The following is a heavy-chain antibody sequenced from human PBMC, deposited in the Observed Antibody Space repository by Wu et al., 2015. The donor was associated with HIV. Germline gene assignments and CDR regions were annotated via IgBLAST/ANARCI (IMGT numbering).Heavy chain of an antibody. CDR2: INPGTGGT. D-gene: IGHD1-26*01. J-gene: IGHJ3*01. CDR3: AVISSGSYSQIDDSFDV. CDR1: GYTFTKFY. Sequence: QVQLVQSGVAVKKPGASVKVSCKASGYTFTKFYMHWVRQAPGQGLEWMGWINPGTGGTNYAQNFQGRVTMTRDTSITTVHMELSRLKSDDTAKYFCAVISSGSYSQIDDSFDVWGQGTMVTVSS. V-gene: IGHV1-2*02.